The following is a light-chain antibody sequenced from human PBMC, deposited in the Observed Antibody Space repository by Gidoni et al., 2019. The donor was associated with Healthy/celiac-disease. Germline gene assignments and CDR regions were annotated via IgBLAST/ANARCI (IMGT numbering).Light chain of an antibody. V-gene: IGLV2-14*03. Sequence: HSALTQPAAVSVSPGQSIPISCTGTSSDVGGYNYISWYQQNPGKAPKLMIYDVSNRPSGVSNRFSGSKSGNTASLTISGLQAEDEADYYCSSYTSSSTPYVFGTGTKVTVL. CDR2: DVS. CDR3: SSYTSSSTPYV. CDR1: SSDVGGYNY. J-gene: IGLJ1*01.